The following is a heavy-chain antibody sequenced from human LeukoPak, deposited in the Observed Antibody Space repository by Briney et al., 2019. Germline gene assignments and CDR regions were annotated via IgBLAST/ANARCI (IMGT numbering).Heavy chain of an antibody. CDR1: GFTFSSYD. Sequence: GSLRLSCAASGFTFSSYDMHWVRQATGKGLEWVSAIGTAGDTYYPGSVKGRFTISRENAKNSLYLQMNSLRAGDTAVYYCARDLSMVRGEYGMDVWGQGTTVTVSS. V-gene: IGHV3-13*01. CDR3: ARDLSMVRGEYGMDV. CDR2: IGTAGDT. D-gene: IGHD3-10*01. J-gene: IGHJ6*02.